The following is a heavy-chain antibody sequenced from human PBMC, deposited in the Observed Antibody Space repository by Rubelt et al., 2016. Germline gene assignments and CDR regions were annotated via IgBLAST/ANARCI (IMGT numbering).Heavy chain of an antibody. J-gene: IGHJ6*02. CDR3: ARHYGSGSYYRYYYGMDV. D-gene: IGHD3-10*01. CDR2: INHSGST. Sequence: QLQLQESGPGLVKPSETLSLTCTVSGGSFSGYYWSWIRQPPGKGLEWIGEINHSGSTNYNPSLKSRVTISVDTSKNQFSLKLSSVTAADTAVYYCARHYGSGSYYRYYYGMDVWGQGTTVTVSS. CDR1: GGSFSGYY. V-gene: IGHV4-34*01.